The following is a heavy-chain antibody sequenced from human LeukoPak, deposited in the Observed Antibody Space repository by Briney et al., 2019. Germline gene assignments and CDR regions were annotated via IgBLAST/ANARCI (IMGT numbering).Heavy chain of an antibody. Sequence: GASVKVSCKASGYTFTSYYMHWVRQAPGQGLEWMGIINPSGGSTSYAQKFQGRVTITADESTSTAYMELSSLRSEDTAVYYCARGLDIVVVPAAQYYYYYGMDVWGQGTTVTVSS. CDR1: GYTFTSYY. J-gene: IGHJ6*02. V-gene: IGHV1-46*01. CDR2: INPSGGST. D-gene: IGHD2-2*03. CDR3: ARGLDIVVVPAAQYYYYYGMDV.